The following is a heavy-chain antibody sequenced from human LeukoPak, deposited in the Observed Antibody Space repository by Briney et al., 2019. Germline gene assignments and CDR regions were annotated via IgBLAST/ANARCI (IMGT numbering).Heavy chain of an antibody. D-gene: IGHD5-18*01. CDR1: GGSFSGYY. CDR2: INHSGST. V-gene: IGHV4-34*01. Sequence: PSETLSLTCAVYGGSFSGYYWSWIRQPPGKGLEWIGEINHSGSTNYNPSLKSRVTLSVDTSKNQFSLKLSSVTAADTAVYYCARSTRGYSYGYTFYYWGQGTLVTVSS. J-gene: IGHJ4*02. CDR3: ARSTRGYSYGYTFYY.